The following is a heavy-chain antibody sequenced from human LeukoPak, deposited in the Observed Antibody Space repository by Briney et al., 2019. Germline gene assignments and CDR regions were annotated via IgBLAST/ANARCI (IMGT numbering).Heavy chain of an antibody. CDR2: IYYSGST. J-gene: IGHJ4*02. CDR1: GVSISSYY. Sequence: SETLSLTCIVSGVSISSYYWSWVRQPPGKGLEWIGYIYYSGSTNYNPSLKSRVTISVDTSKNQFSLKVSSVTAADTAVYYCARDRWLGYWGQGTLVTVSS. V-gene: IGHV4-59*01. D-gene: IGHD5-18*01. CDR3: ARDRWLGY.